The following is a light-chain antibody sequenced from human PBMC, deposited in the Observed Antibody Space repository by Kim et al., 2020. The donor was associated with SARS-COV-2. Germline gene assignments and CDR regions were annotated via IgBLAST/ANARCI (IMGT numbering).Light chain of an antibody. V-gene: IGKV1-27*01. CDR1: QGISNY. J-gene: IGKJ3*01. CDR2: AAS. Sequence: DIQMTQSPSSLSASVGDRVTITCRASQGISNYLAWYQQKPGKVPKLLIYAASTLQSGVPSRFSGSGSGTDFTLTISSLQPEDVATYFFQKYNSAPRVTFGPGTKVDIK. CDR3: QKYNSAPRVT.